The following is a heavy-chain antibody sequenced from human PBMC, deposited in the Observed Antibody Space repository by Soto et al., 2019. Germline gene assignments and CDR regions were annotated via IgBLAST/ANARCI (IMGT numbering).Heavy chain of an antibody. CDR3: ARSVTKGHYYYGMDV. CDR1: GGSFSGYY. V-gene: IGHV4-34*01. D-gene: IGHD4-4*01. J-gene: IGHJ6*02. Sequence: NPSETLSLTCAVYGGSFSGYYWSWIRQPPGKGLEWNGEINHSGSTNYNPSLKSRVTISVDTSKNQFSLKLSSVTAADTAVYYCARSVTKGHYYYGMDVWGQGTTVTVSS. CDR2: INHSGST.